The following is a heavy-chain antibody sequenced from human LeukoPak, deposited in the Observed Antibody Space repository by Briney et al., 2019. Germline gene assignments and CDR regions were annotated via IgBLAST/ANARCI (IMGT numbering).Heavy chain of an antibody. Sequence: SETLSLTCTVSGGSVSSGSYYWSWIRQPPGKGLELIGFIYYSGSTYYNPSLKSRITISLDTSKNQFSLKMSSVTAADTAIYYCASILGGANWFDPWGQGALVTVSS. D-gene: IGHD2-15*01. CDR2: IYYSGST. CDR1: GGSVSSGSYY. V-gene: IGHV4-31*03. CDR3: ASILGGANWFDP. J-gene: IGHJ5*02.